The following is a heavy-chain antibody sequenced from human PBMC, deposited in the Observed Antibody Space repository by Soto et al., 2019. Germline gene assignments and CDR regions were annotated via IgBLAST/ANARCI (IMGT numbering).Heavy chain of an antibody. J-gene: IGHJ4*02. D-gene: IGHD4-17*01. V-gene: IGHV4-59*01. Sequence: SETLSLSCTVSGGSIRTYYWNWIRQPPGKGLEWIGYMYYGGSTNYNPSLKSRVTVSGDTSKNDFSLKLTSVTAADTAVYYCGKSTGYGDSYFDYWGRGTLVTVSS. CDR3: GKSTGYGDSYFDY. CDR1: GGSIRTYY. CDR2: MYYGGST.